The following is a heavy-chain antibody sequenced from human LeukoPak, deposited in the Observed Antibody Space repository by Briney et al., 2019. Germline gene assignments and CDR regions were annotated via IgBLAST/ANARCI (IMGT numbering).Heavy chain of an antibody. D-gene: IGHD3-22*01. J-gene: IGHJ2*01. V-gene: IGHV1-18*01. CDR3: ARVYYDSSAYWYFDL. CDR2: ISAYNGNT. CDR1: GYTFTSYG. Sequence: ASVKVSCKASGYTFTSYGISWVRQAPGQGLEWMGWISAYNGNTNYAQKLQGRVTMTTDTSTSTAYMELRSLRSDDTAVYYCARVYYDSSAYWYFDLSGRGTLVTVSS.